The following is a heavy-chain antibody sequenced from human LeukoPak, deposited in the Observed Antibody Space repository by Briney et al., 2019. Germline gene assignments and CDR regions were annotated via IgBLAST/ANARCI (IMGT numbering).Heavy chain of an antibody. CDR3: ARDLDPLYCSSTSCYNY. Sequence: PGGSLRLSCAASGLTVSSNSMSWVRQAPGKGLEWVSFIYSGGSTYYADSVKGRFTISRDNSKNTLYLQMNSLRAEDTAVYYCARDLDPLYCSSTSCYNYWGQGTLVTVSS. D-gene: IGHD2-2*02. J-gene: IGHJ4*02. CDR1: GLTVSSNS. CDR2: IYSGGST. V-gene: IGHV3-66*01.